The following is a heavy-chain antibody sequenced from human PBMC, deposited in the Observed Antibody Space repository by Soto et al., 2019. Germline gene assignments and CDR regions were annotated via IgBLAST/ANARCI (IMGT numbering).Heavy chain of an antibody. CDR3: AKGHVFVAPQNGRSFDS. D-gene: IGHD2-21*01. Sequence: GGSLRLSCAASGFTFSHFEMSWVRQARGKGLEWISYITSSGGTTYYADSVKGRFTISRDNTKNSLYLQMNSLRAEDTAVYYCAKGHVFVAPQNGRSFDSWGQGSLVTVSS. J-gene: IGHJ4*02. CDR2: ITSSGGTT. V-gene: IGHV3-48*03. CDR1: GFTFSHFE.